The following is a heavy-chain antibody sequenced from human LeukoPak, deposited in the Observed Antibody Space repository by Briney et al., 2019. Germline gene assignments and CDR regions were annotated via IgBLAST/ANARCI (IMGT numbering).Heavy chain of an antibody. V-gene: IGHV3-9*01. Sequence: GGSLRLSCVASGFTFDDYAMHWVRQAPGKGLEWVSGISWESGNIGYVDSVKGRFTISRDNAKNSLYLQMNSLRAEDTALYYCAKGQRLREFDYWGQGTLVTVSS. J-gene: IGHJ4*02. D-gene: IGHD1-26*01. CDR3: AKGQRLREFDY. CDR1: GFTFDDYA. CDR2: ISWESGNI.